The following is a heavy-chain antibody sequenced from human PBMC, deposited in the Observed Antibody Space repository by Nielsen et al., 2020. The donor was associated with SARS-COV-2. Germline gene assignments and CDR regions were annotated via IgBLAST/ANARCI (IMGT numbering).Heavy chain of an antibody. V-gene: IGHV4-4*02. CDR1: GLSLSSNYW. CDR3: ARRNIVVVPSPILGLGPFFSSYYVDV. Sequence: SETLSLTCRVSGLSLSSNYWWSWVRQPPGKGLEWIGEIHHTGNTNYAPSLKSRVSMSVDKSKSQFSLTLRSVTAADTAVYYCARRNIVVVPSPILGLGPFFSSYYVDVWGKGTTVTVSS. D-gene: IGHD2-2*02. CDR2: IHHTGNT. J-gene: IGHJ6*03.